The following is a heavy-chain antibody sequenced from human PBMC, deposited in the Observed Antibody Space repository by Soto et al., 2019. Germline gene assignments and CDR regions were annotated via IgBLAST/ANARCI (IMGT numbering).Heavy chain of an antibody. V-gene: IGHV1-18*01. J-gene: IGHJ4*02. CDR3: ARGGYYDFWSGYHPFDY. CDR2: ISAYNGNT. Sequence: ASVKVSCKASGYTFTSYGISWVRQAPGQGLEWMGWISAYNGNTNYAQKPQGRVTMTTDTSTSTAYMELRSLRSDDTAVYYCARGGYYDFWSGYHPFDYWGQGTLVTVSS. D-gene: IGHD3-3*01. CDR1: GYTFTSYG.